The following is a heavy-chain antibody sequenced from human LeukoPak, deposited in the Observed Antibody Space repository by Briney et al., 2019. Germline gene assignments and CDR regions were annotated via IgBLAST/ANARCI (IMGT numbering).Heavy chain of an antibody. CDR2: IYHSGST. CDR3: ASSGCSGGSCYSRLFWFDP. Sequence: PSETLSLTCTVSGYSISSGYYWGWIRQPPGKGLEWIGSIYHSGSTYYNPSLKSRVPISVDTSKNQFSLKLSSVTAADTAVYYCASSGCSGGSCYSRLFWFDPWGQGTLVTVSS. J-gene: IGHJ5*02. V-gene: IGHV4-38-2*02. D-gene: IGHD2-15*01. CDR1: GYSISSGYY.